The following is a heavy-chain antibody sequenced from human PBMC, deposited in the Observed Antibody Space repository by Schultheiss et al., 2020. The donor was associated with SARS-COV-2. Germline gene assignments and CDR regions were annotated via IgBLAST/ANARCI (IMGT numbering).Heavy chain of an antibody. V-gene: IGHV4-59*08. CDR1: GGSFSGYY. J-gene: IGHJ4*02. CDR2: IYYSGST. CDR3: ARAYYDYVWGSYRLLYFDY. Sequence: SETLSLTCAVYGGSFSGYYWSWIRQPPGKGLEWIGYIYYSGSTNYNPSLKSRVTISVDTSKNQFSLKLSSVTAADTAVYYCARAYYDYVWGSYRLLYFDYWGQGTLVTVSS. D-gene: IGHD3-16*02.